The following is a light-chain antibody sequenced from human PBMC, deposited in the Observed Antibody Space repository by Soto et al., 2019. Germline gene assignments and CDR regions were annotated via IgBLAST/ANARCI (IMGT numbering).Light chain of an antibody. CDR3: QQYNNWPPIT. Sequence: EIVMTQSPATLSVSPGERATLSCRASQSVSSNLAWYQQKPGQAPRLLIYGASTRATGIPARFSGSGSGTEFTLNIRSLQSEDFAVYYCQQYNNWPPITLGQGTRLEIK. J-gene: IGKJ5*01. V-gene: IGKV3-15*01. CDR1: QSVSSN. CDR2: GAS.